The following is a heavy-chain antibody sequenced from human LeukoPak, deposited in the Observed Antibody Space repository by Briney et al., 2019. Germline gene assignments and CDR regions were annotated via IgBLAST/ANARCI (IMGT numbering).Heavy chain of an antibody. Sequence: ASVKVSCKASGYTFTSYCMHWVRQAPGQGLEWMGIINPSGGSTSYAQKFQGRVTMTRDTSTSTVYMELSSLRSEDTAVYYCARDPRITGTTRAFDIWGQGTMVTVSS. CDR1: GYTFTSYC. J-gene: IGHJ3*02. CDR2: INPSGGST. CDR3: ARDPRITGTTRAFDI. D-gene: IGHD1-20*01. V-gene: IGHV1-46*01.